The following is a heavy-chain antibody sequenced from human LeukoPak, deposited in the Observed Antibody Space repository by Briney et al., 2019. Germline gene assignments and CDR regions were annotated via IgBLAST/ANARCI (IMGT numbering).Heavy chain of an antibody. CDR1: GYIFTAYY. D-gene: IGHD3-10*01. Sequence: ASVKVSCKASGYIFTAYYIHWLRQAPGQGLEWMGYINPSNGDTHYAQKFQGRVTMTIDTSTSTVYMELRSLRSDDTAVYYCARDFRSYRPDYWGQGTLVTVSS. CDR2: INPSNGDT. V-gene: IGHV1-2*02. CDR3: ARDFRSYRPDY. J-gene: IGHJ4*02.